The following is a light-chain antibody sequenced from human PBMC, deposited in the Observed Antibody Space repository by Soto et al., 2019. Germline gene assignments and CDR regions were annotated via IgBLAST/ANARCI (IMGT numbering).Light chain of an antibody. Sequence: DIVITQSPLSLPFTPGEPSSISCRSSQSLLHSNGYDHLTWYQQKPGQTPKLLIYWASTREFGVPDRFSGSGSGTDFTLTISSLQAEDVAVYYCQQYYTTPRTFGHGTKVDIK. CDR3: QQYYTTPRT. J-gene: IGKJ1*01. V-gene: IGKV4-1*01. CDR1: QSLLHSNGYDH. CDR2: WAS.